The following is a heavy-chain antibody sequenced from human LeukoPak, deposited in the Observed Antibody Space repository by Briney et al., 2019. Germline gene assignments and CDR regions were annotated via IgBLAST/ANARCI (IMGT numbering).Heavy chain of an antibody. J-gene: IGHJ4*02. CDR1: GFTFGDYA. Sequence: PGGSLRLSCTASGFTFGDYAMSWFRQAPGKGLEWVSAISGSGGSTYYADSVKGRFTISRDNSKNTLYLQMNSLRAEDTAVYYCAKASSSGYIFDYWGQGTLVTVSS. D-gene: IGHD3-22*01. CDR2: ISGSGGST. CDR3: AKASSSGYIFDY. V-gene: IGHV3-23*01.